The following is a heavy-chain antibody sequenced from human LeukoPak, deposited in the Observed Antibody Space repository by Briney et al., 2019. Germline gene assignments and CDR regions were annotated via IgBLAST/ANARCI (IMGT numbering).Heavy chain of an antibody. V-gene: IGHV4-59*01. CDR2: IYYSGST. CDR3: ARQKRGYGSGSYPDY. CDR1: GGSISSYY. J-gene: IGHJ4*02. D-gene: IGHD3-10*01. Sequence: SETLSLTCTVSGGSISSYYWSWIRQPPGKGREWIGYIYYSGSTNYNPSLKSRVTISVDTSKNQFSRKLSSVTAADTAVYYCARQKRGYGSGSYPDYWGQGTLVTVSS.